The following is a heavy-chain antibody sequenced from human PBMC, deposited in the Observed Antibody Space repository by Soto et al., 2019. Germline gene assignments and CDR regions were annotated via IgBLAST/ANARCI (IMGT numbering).Heavy chain of an antibody. D-gene: IGHD4-17*01. CDR2: FFSDAER. V-gene: IGHV2-26*01. J-gene: IGHJ6*04. Sequence: QVTLKESGPVLVKPTETLTLTCSVSGFSLTNGRMGVSWIRQPPGKALEWLAHFFSDAERSYSTSMQSRLNMYKDSSGSQVVRTMTNMAPADTATYFCARMDGDYNYYGLDVWGNGIAVTVSS. CDR3: ARMDGDYNYYGLDV. CDR1: GFSLTNGRMG.